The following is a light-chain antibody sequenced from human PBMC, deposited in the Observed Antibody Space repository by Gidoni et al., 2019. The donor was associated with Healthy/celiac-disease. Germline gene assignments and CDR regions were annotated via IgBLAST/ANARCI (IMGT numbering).Light chain of an antibody. Sequence: DIQMTQSPSTLSASVGDRVTITCRASQSISSWLAWYQPKPEKAPKPLIYDASSLESGVPSRFSGSGSGTEFTLTISSLQPDDFATDYCQQYNSYSTFGQGTKVEIK. CDR1: QSISSW. CDR2: DAS. V-gene: IGKV1-5*01. CDR3: QQYNSYST. J-gene: IGKJ1*01.